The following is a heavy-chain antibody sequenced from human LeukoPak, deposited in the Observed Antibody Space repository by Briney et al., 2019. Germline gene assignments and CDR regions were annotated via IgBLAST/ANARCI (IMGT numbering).Heavy chain of an antibody. CDR3: TRDPGIAVAFWYFDL. V-gene: IGHV3-49*04. CDR2: IRIKAYGGTT. J-gene: IGHJ2*01. D-gene: IGHD6-19*01. Sequence: AGGSLRLSCTTSGFTFGDYAMSWVRQAPGKGLEWVGFIRIKAYGGTTEYAASVKGRFTISRDDFKSIAYLQMNSLKTEDTAVYYCTRDPGIAVAFWYFDLWGRGTLVTVSS. CDR1: GFTFGDYA.